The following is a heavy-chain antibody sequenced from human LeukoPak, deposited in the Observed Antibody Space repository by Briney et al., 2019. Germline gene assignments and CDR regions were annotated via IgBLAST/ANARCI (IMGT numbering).Heavy chain of an antibody. V-gene: IGHV1-2*06. CDR3: ARGYCSGGSCYSVENWFDP. CDR2: INPNSGGT. CDR1: GYTSTGYY. D-gene: IGHD2-15*01. J-gene: IGHJ5*02. Sequence: ASVKVSCKAAGYTSTGYYMFWVRQAPGQGLEWMGRINPNSGGTNYAQKFQGRVTMTRDTSISTAYMELSRLRSDDTAVYYCARGYCSGGSCYSVENWFDPWGQGTLVTVSS.